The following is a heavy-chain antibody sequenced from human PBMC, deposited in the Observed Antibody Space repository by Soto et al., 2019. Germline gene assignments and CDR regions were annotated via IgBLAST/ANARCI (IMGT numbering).Heavy chain of an antibody. CDR3: AGGGVRGVITRTRDYYGMDV. J-gene: IGHJ6*02. Sequence: SETLSLTCTVSGGSISSYYWSWIRQPPGKGLEWIGYVYHSGTTNYNPSLESRVTISLDTSKNQFSLKLHSVTAADTAMYYCAGGGVRGVITRTRDYYGMDVWGQGTTVTVSS. V-gene: IGHV4-59*01. D-gene: IGHD3-10*01. CDR1: GGSISSYY. CDR2: VYHSGTT.